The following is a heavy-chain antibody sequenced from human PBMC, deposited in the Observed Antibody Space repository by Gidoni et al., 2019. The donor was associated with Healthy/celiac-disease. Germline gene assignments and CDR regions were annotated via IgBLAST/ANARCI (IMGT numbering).Heavy chain of an antibody. CDR1: GFTFSSYA. V-gene: IGHV3-23*01. Sequence: EVQLLESGGGLVQHGGSMSLSCAASGFTFSSYAMSWVRQAPGKGLEWVSAISGSGGSTYYADSVKGRFTISRDNSKNTLYLQMNSLRAEDTAVYYCAKEGRIVGAGPAFDIWGQGTMVTVSS. J-gene: IGHJ3*02. CDR3: AKEGRIVGAGPAFDI. CDR2: ISGSGGST. D-gene: IGHD1-26*01.